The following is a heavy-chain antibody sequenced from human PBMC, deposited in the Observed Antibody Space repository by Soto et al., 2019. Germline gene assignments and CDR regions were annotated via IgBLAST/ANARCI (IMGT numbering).Heavy chain of an antibody. CDR3: AGASGWKFDY. CDR1: GFVFRSYR. J-gene: IGHJ4*02. V-gene: IGHV3-74*01. CDR2: VDADGSGT. Sequence: GSLRLSCAASGFVFRSYRMHWVRQAPGTGLVWVSRVDADGSGTTYAGSVKGRFSISRDNAKNTVSLQMNNLRAEDTAVYYCAGASGWKFDYWGLGVLVTVSS. D-gene: IGHD1-1*01.